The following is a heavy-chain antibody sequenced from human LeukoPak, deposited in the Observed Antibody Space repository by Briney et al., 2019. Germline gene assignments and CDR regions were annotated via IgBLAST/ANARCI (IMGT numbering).Heavy chain of an antibody. Sequence: ASVKVSCKASGGTFTSYAISWVRQAPGQGLEWMGGIIPIFGTANYAQKFQGRVTITADESTSTAYMELSSLRSEDTAVYYCARAVGDIVVVPAPDNWFDPWGQGTLVTVSS. CDR1: GGTFTSYA. V-gene: IGHV1-69*13. CDR3: ARAVGDIVVVPAPDNWFDP. J-gene: IGHJ5*02. CDR2: IIPIFGTA. D-gene: IGHD2-2*01.